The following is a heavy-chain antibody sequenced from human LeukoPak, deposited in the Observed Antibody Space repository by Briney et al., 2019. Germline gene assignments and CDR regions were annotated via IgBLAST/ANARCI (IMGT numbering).Heavy chain of an antibody. J-gene: IGHJ4*02. V-gene: IGHV4-59*08. D-gene: IGHD3-10*01. CDR1: GGSMSNYY. CDR2: IYYSGST. CDR3: ARLRDYGSGTYYNDY. Sequence: SETLSLTCTVSGGSMSNYYWTWMRRPPGKGLEWVGYIYYSGSTNYNPSLKSRVTISVDTSKNQFSLKLSSVTAADTAVYYCARLRDYGSGTYYNDYWGQGTLVTVSS.